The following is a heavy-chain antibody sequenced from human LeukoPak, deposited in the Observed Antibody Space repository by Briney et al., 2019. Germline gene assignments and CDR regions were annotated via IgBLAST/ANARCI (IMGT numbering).Heavy chain of an antibody. V-gene: IGHV3-48*03. Sequence: QPGGPLRLSCAASGFTFSSYEMNWVRQAPGKGLEWVSYISSSGSTIYYADSVKGRFTISRDNAKNSLYLQMNSLRAGDTAVYYCARTTMVRGVMTYWGQGTLVTVSS. J-gene: IGHJ4*02. CDR1: GFTFSSYE. D-gene: IGHD3-10*01. CDR3: ARTTMVRGVMTY. CDR2: ISSSGSTI.